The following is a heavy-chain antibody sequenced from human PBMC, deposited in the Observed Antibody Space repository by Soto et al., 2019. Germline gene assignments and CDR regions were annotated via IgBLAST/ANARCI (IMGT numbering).Heavy chain of an antibody. J-gene: IGHJ4*02. Sequence: VASVKVSCKASGYTFTSYGITWVRQAPGQGLEWMGWISAYNGNTNYAQILQGRVTMTTDTSTYTAYMELRSLQSDDTAVYYCARDFASDLSAPGAVFDYWGQGTLVTVSS. D-gene: IGHD2-21*02. CDR2: ISAYNGNT. V-gene: IGHV1-18*01. CDR3: ARDFASDLSAPGAVFDY. CDR1: GYTFTSYG.